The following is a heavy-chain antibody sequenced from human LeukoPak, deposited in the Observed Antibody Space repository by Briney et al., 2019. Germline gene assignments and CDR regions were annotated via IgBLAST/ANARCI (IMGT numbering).Heavy chain of an antibody. Sequence: GASVKVSCKASGHTFTGYYMHWVRQAPGQGLEWMGWINPNSGGTNYAQKFQGRVTMTRDTSISTAYMELSRLRSDDTAVYYCARASDGSGTTYYLDYWGQGTLVTVSS. CDR3: ARASDGSGTTYYLDY. CDR2: INPNSGGT. J-gene: IGHJ4*02. V-gene: IGHV1-2*02. CDR1: GHTFTGYY. D-gene: IGHD3-10*01.